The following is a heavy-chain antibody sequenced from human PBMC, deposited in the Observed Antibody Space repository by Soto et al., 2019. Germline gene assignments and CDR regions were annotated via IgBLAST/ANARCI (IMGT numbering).Heavy chain of an antibody. D-gene: IGHD2-15*01. J-gene: IGHJ6*02. V-gene: IGHV2-5*02. Sequence: QITLKESGPTLVKPTQTLTLTCTFSGFSLSSSGVGVGWIRQPPGKAPEWLALIYWDEDKRYSPSLKTRLTIXQXXSTNEVVLTMTNMDPVDTGTYYCAHKGGRGAGMDVWGQGTTVTVSS. CDR3: AHKGGRGAGMDV. CDR1: GFSLSSSGVG. CDR2: IYWDEDK.